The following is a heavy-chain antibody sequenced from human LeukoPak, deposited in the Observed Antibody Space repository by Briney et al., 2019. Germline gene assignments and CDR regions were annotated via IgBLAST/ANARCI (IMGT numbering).Heavy chain of an antibody. CDR1: GGSISSGGYS. J-gene: IGHJ4*02. CDR3: ARGGGSYSKAPFDY. CDR2: IYHSGST. D-gene: IGHD1-26*01. Sequence: SQTLSLTCAVSGGSISSGGYSWSWIRQPPGEGLEWIGYIYHSGSTHYNPSLQSRVTISIDRSKNQFSLKLNSVTAADTAVYFCARGGGSYSKAPFDYWGQGTLVTVSS. V-gene: IGHV4-30-2*01.